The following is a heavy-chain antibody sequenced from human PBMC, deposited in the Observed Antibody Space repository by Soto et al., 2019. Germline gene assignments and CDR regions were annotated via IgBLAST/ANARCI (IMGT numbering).Heavy chain of an antibody. V-gene: IGHV1-18*01. J-gene: IGHJ4*02. CDR3: ARGRGYGDFYFDY. CDR2: ISPYNGNT. CDR1: GYTFTNYG. D-gene: IGHD4-17*01. Sequence: ASVKVSCKASGYTFTNYGINWVRQAPGLGLEWVGWISPYNGNTQNVEKLQGRVTMTTDTSTSTAYMELRSLRSDDTAVYYCARGRGYGDFYFDYWGQGTLVTVSS.